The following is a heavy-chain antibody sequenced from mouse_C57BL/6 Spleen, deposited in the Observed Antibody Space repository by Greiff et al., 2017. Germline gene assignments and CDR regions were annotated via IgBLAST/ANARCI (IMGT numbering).Heavy chain of an antibody. V-gene: IGHV1-15*01. Sequence: LVESGAELVRPGASVTLSCKASGYTFTDYEMHWVKQTPVHGLEWIGAIDPETGGTAYNQKFKGKAILTADKSSSTAYMELRSLTSEDSAVYYCTRGETVAPSYWGQGTTLTVSS. CDR3: TRGETVAPSY. D-gene: IGHD1-1*01. J-gene: IGHJ2*01. CDR1: GYTFTDYE. CDR2: IDPETGGT.